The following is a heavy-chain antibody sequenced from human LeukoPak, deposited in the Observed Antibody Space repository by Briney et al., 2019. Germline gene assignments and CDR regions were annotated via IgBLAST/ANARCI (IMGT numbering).Heavy chain of an antibody. V-gene: IGHV3-30-3*01. CDR1: GFTFSSYA. CDR2: ISYDGSNK. CDR3: ARGIAARWENNWFDP. D-gene: IGHD6-6*01. Sequence: PGRSLRLSCAASGFTFSSYAMHWVRQAPGKGLEWVAVISYDGSNKYYADSVKGRFTISRDNSKDTLYLQMNSLRAEDTALYHCARGIAARWENNWFDPWGQGTLVTVSS. J-gene: IGHJ5*02.